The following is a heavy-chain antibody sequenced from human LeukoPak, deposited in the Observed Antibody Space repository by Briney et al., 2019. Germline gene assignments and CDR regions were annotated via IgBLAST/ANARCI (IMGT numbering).Heavy chain of an antibody. CDR2: IIPIFGTA. J-gene: IGHJ5*02. CDR1: GYTFTGYY. D-gene: IGHD6-19*01. Sequence: GASVKVSCKASGYTFTGYYMHWVRQAPGQGLEWMGRIIPIFGTANYAQKFQGRVTITTDESTSTAYMELSSLRSEDTAVYYCARETYSSGWYFPPAWGQGTLVTVSS. V-gene: IGHV1-69*05. CDR3: ARETYSSGWYFPPA.